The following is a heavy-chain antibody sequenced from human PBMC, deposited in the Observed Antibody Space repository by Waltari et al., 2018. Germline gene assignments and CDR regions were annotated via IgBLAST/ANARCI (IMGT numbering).Heavy chain of an antibody. CDR3: ARVREVPYYDYGMDV. CDR1: GGTFSSYA. J-gene: IGHJ6*02. V-gene: IGHV1-69*05. CDR2: IIPILGTA. Sequence: QVQLVQSGAEVKKPGSSVKVSCKASGGTFSSYAISWVRQAPGQGLEWMGGIIPILGTANYAQKFQGRVTMTTDESTSTAYMELSSLRSEDTAVYYCARVREVPYYDYGMDVWGQGTTVTVSS. D-gene: IGHD1-26*01.